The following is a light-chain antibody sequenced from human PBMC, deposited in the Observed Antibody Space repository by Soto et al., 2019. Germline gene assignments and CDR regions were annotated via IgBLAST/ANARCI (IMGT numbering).Light chain of an antibody. CDR1: QSINSE. J-gene: IGKJ2*01. CDR3: QQGHNLPLT. Sequence: EIVMTQSPATLSLSPGERAALSCRASQSINSELAWYQQKPGQPPRLLIYGASTRATGVPARFTGSESGSDVTLTISGLQSEDFAVCYCQQGHNLPLTFGQGTRLEI. CDR2: GAS. V-gene: IGKV3-15*01.